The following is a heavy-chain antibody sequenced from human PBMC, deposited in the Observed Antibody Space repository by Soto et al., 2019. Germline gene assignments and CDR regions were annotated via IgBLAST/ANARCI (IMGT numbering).Heavy chain of an antibody. Sequence: GGSLRLSCAASGFTFSSYAMSWVRQAPGKGLEWVSAISGSGGSTYYADSVKGRFTISRDNSKNTLYLQMNSLRAEDTAVYYCAKDRPAYNWNYSDAFDIWGKGTMVTVSS. V-gene: IGHV3-23*01. J-gene: IGHJ3*02. D-gene: IGHD1-7*01. CDR2: ISGSGGST. CDR3: AKDRPAYNWNYSDAFDI. CDR1: GFTFSSYA.